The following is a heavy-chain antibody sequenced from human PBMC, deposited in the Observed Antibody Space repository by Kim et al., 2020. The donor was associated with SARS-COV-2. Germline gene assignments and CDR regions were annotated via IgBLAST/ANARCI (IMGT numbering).Heavy chain of an antibody. D-gene: IGHD5-12*01. CDR2: ISSSGGAT. CDR3: AKTLVATIYRAGCDC. CDR1: GFTFSSYA. V-gene: IGHV3-23*01. J-gene: IGHJ4*01. Sequence: GGSLRLSCAASGFTFSSYAMSWVRQAPGKGLEWVSGISSSGGATYYADSVKGRFTISRDNSKNTMYVQMNSLRADDTAVYYCAKTLVATIYRAGCDCWG.